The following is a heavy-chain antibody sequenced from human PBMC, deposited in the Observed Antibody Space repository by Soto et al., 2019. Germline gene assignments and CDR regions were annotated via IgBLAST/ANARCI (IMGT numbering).Heavy chain of an antibody. CDR3: ARACSGGSCYSDYGDYNAVENYYYYGMDV. Sequence: GGSLRLSCAASGFTFSSYDMHWVRQATGKGLEWVSAIGTAGDTYYPGSVKGRFTISRENAKNSLYLQMNSLRAEETAVYYCARACSGGSCYSDYGDYNAVENYYYYGMDVWGQGTTVTVSS. J-gene: IGHJ6*02. D-gene: IGHD2-15*01. CDR1: GFTFSSYD. V-gene: IGHV3-13*01. CDR2: IGTAGDT.